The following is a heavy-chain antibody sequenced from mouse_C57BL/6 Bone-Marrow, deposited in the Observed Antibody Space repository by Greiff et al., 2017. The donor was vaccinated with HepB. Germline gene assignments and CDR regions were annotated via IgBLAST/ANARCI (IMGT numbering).Heavy chain of an antibody. D-gene: IGHD1-1*01. CDR2: VYPYNGGT. CDR1: GFTFTDHY. CDR3: ARVGFYCYGSSYTWYAS. V-gene: IGHV1-36*01. Sequence: VQLMESGPVLVQPGPSVKISCKSSGFTFTDHYMHWVNQSHGKSLEWIGLVYPYNGGTSYNHTFKGKATLTVDTSTSTGYMELNSLTSEDSAVCYGARVGFYCYGSSYTWYASWGRGTGVTVSA. J-gene: IGHJ3*01.